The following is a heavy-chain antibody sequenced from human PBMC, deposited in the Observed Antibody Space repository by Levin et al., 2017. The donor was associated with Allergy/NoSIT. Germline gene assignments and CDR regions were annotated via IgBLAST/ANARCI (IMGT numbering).Heavy chain of an antibody. V-gene: IGHV1-8*01. J-gene: IGHJ5*02. D-gene: IGHD3-16*01. CDR3: ARARVITFGGVSVDWFDP. Sequence: GASVKVSCKASGYTFTSYDINWVRQATGQGLEWMGWMNPNSGNTGYAQKFQGRVTMTRNTSISTAYMELSSLRSEDTAVYYCARARVITFGGVSVDWFDPWGQGTLVTVSS. CDR2: MNPNSGNT. CDR1: GYTFTSYD.